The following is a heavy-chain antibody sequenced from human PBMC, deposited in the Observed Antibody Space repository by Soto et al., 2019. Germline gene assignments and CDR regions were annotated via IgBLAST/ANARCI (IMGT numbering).Heavy chain of an antibody. J-gene: IGHJ6*02. CDR2: IWYDGSNK. Sequence: PGGSLRLSCAASGFTFSSYGMHWVRQAPGKGLEWVAVIWYDGSNKYYADSVKGRFTISRDNSKNTLYLQMNSLRAEDTAVYYCARDPIAVVPAAIYRRYYYYGMDVWGQGTTVTVSS. CDR1: GFTFSSYG. V-gene: IGHV3-33*01. CDR3: ARDPIAVVPAAIYRRYYYYGMDV. D-gene: IGHD2-2*02.